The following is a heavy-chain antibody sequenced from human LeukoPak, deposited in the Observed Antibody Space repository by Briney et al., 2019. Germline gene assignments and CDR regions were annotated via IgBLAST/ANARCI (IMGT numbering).Heavy chain of an antibody. D-gene: IGHD3-22*01. CDR2: ISGDGSST. CDR1: GFTFSSYW. Sequence: PGGSLRLSCAASGFTFSSYWMHWVRQAPGKGLVWVSRISGDGSSTTYAESVKGRFTISRDNFQNTLFLQLNNLRVDDTAVYYCAKVNYYHPYFWGQGILVTVSS. J-gene: IGHJ4*02. CDR3: AKVNYYHPYF. V-gene: IGHV3-74*01.